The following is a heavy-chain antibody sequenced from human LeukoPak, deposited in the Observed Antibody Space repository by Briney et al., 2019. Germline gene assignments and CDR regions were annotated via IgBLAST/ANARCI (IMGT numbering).Heavy chain of an antibody. Sequence: RGSLRLSCAGSGVTFSSYWMSWVRQAPGKGLEWVANIKQDGSEKYYVDSVKGRFTISRDNAKNSLYLQMNSLRAEDTAVYYCARDGFGNPLGYWGQGALVTVSS. CDR2: IKQDGSEK. CDR3: ARDGFGNPLGY. CDR1: GVTFSSYW. V-gene: IGHV3-7*05. J-gene: IGHJ4*02. D-gene: IGHD4-23*01.